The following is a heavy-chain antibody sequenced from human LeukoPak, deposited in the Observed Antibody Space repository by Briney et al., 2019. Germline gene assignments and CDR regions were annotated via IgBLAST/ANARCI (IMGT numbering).Heavy chain of an antibody. V-gene: IGHV4-59*01. CDR2: IYYSGTT. D-gene: IGHD3-22*01. CDR3: ARGQFYHDSTGYSD. J-gene: IGHJ4*02. Sequence: SETLSLTCTVSGGSMSNYYWIWIRQPPGKGLEWIGYIYYSGTTSYNPSLKSRVTISVDTSKNQFSLKLNSMTAADAAVYYCARGQFYHDSTGYSDWGQGTLVTVSS. CDR1: GGSMSNYY.